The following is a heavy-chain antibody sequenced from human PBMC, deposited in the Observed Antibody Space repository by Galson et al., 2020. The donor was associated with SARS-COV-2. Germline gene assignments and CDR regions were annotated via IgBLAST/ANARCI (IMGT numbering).Heavy chain of an antibody. J-gene: IGHJ6*02. CDR3: AKDYSSSWYSGGDYYGMDV. CDR1: GFTFDDYA. D-gene: IGHD6-13*01. V-gene: IGHV3-9*01. Sequence: SLKISCAASGFTFDDYAMHWVRQAPGKGLEWVSGISWNSGSIGYADSVKGRFTISRDNAKNSLYLQMNSLRAEDTALYYCAKDYSSSWYSGGDYYGMDVWGQGTTVTVSS. CDR2: ISWNSGSI.